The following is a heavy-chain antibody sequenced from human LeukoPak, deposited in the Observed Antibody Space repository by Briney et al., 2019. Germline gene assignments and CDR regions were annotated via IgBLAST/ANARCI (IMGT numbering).Heavy chain of an antibody. V-gene: IGHV1-8*01. D-gene: IGHD6-13*01. CDR3: ARGKWQQLVRVLVY. CDR1: GYTFTSYD. Sequence: ASVKVSCKASGYTFTSYDINWVRQAPGQGLEWMGWMNPNSGNTGYAQKFQGRVTMTRNTSISTAYMELSSLRSGDTAVYYCARGKWQQLVRVLVYWGQGTLVTVSS. J-gene: IGHJ4*02. CDR2: MNPNSGNT.